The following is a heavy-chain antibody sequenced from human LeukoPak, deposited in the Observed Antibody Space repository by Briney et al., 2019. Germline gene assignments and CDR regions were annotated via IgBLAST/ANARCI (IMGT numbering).Heavy chain of an antibody. J-gene: IGHJ3*02. CDR1: GDSVSSNSAA. CDR2: TYYRSKWYN. D-gene: IGHD3-10*01. Sequence: SQTLSLTCAISGDSVSSNSAAWNWIRQSPSRGLEWLGRTYYRSKWYNDYAVSVNSRITINPDTSKNQFSLQLNSVTPEDTAEYYCARAYGSGSYSAFDIWGQGTMVTVSS. CDR3: ARAYGSGSYSAFDI. V-gene: IGHV6-1*01.